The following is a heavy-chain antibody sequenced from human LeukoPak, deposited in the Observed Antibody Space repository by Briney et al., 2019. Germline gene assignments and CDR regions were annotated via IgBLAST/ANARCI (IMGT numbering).Heavy chain of an antibody. CDR3: TSSDYDSYAMDV. CDR1: GGSISSYY. Sequence: SETLSLTCTVPGGSISSYYWSWLRQPPGQGLQWLGSIYYSGSTNYNPSLRSRVTISIDTSKKQFSLKLTSATAADTAMYYCTSSDYDSYAMDVWGQGTAVIVSS. D-gene: IGHD6-6*01. V-gene: IGHV4-59*08. CDR2: IYYSGST. J-gene: IGHJ6*02.